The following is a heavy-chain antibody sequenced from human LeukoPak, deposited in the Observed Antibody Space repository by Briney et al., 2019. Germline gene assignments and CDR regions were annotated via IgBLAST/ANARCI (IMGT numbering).Heavy chain of an antibody. J-gene: IGHJ4*02. CDR3: ASSRVEGDY. V-gene: IGHV4-34*01. CDR1: GFTFSSYA. CDR2: INHSGST. D-gene: IGHD1-26*01. Sequence: GSLRLSCAASGFTFSSYAMSWVRQPPGKGLEWIGEINHSGSTNYNPSLKSRVTISVDTSKNQFSLKLSSVTAADTAVYYCASSRVEGDYWGQGTLVTVSS.